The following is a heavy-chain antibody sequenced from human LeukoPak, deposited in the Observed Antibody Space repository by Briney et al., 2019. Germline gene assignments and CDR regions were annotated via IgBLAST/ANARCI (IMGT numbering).Heavy chain of an antibody. D-gene: IGHD6-13*01. V-gene: IGHV1-69*04. J-gene: IGHJ6*02. CDR1: GGTFSSYA. CDR3: ARGASEQLVHPDYGMDV. Sequence: SVKVSCKASGGTFSSYAISWVRQAPGQGLEWMGRIIPILGIANYAQKFQGRVTITADKSTSTAYMELSSLRSEDTAVYYCARGASEQLVHPDYGMDVWGQGTTVTVPS. CDR2: IIPILGIA.